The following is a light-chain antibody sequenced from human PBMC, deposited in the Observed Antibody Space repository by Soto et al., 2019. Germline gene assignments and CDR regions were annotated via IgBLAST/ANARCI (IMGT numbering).Light chain of an antibody. Sequence: EIVMTQSPDILSVSPGERATLSCRASQSVSSSLAWYQQKPGQAPRLLIYDASTRATGVLARFRGSGSGTEFTFTISSLQSQDFALYYCQQYNKWPPVYTFGQGTKLEIK. CDR2: DAS. J-gene: IGKJ2*01. CDR3: QQYNKWPPVYT. CDR1: QSVSSS. V-gene: IGKV3D-15*01.